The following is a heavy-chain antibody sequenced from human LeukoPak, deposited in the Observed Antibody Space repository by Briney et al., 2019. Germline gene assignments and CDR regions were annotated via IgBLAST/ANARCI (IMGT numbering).Heavy chain of an antibody. V-gene: IGHV4-34*01. CDR1: GGSFSGYY. CDR3: ARAQYSRFDP. J-gene: IGHJ5*02. CDR2: INHSGST. Sequence: PSETLSLTWAVYGGSFSGYYWSWIRQPPGKGLEWIGEINHSGSTNYNPTLKSRVTISVDTSKNQFSLKLSSVTAADTAVYYCARAQYSRFDPWGQGTLVTVSS. D-gene: IGHD2-21*01.